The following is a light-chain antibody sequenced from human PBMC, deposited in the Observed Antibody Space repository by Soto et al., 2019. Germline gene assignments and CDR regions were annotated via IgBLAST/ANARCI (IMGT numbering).Light chain of an antibody. CDR2: GIY. Sequence: EMVLTQSPATLSLSPGERVTLSCRASQSVSNSLVWYQQKAGQAPRLLLYGIYYRATGVSARFSGSGSGTDLILRISSLEPEDFAIYYCKQGSDWPPTYTFGQGTKLEIK. CDR3: KQGSDWPPTYT. V-gene: IGKV3-11*01. J-gene: IGKJ2*01. CDR1: QSVSNS.